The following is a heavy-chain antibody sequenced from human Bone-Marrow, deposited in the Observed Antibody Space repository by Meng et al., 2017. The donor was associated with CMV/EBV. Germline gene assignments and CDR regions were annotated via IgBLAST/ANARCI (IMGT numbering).Heavy chain of an antibody. V-gene: IGHV3-73*01. CDR2: IRSKANTYAT. Sequence: GSLRLSCAASWINFSGSAMHWVRQASGKGLEWVGRIRSKANTYATAYAASVKGRFTISRDDSKNTAYLQMNSLKTEDTAVYYCTYGSGSYDAYYYYGMDVWGQGTTVTVSS. CDR3: TYGSGSYDAYYYYGMDV. J-gene: IGHJ6*02. D-gene: IGHD3-10*01. CDR1: WINFSGSA.